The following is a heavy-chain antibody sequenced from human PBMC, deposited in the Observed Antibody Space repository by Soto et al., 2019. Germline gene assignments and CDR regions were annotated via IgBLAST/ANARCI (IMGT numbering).Heavy chain of an antibody. CDR3: ARDSSTTLYYFDY. J-gene: IGHJ4*02. Sequence: SETLSLTCTVSGGSISSGGYYWSWIRQHPGKGLEWIGYIYYSGSTYYNPSLKSRVTISVDTSKNQFSLKLSSVTAADTAVYYCARDSSTTLYYFDYWGQGTLVTVSS. V-gene: IGHV4-31*03. CDR2: IYYSGST. D-gene: IGHD5-12*01. CDR1: GGSISSGGYY.